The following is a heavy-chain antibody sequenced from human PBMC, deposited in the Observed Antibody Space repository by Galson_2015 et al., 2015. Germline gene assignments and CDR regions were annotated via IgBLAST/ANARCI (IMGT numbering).Heavy chain of an antibody. V-gene: IGHV1-2*04. J-gene: IGHJ6*02. Sequence: TNYAQKFQGWVTMTRDTSISTAHMELSRLRSDDTAVYYCAREAVAGVRGVKYGMDVWGQGTTVTVSS. CDR2: T. D-gene: IGHD6-19*01. CDR3: AREAVAGVRGVKYGMDV.